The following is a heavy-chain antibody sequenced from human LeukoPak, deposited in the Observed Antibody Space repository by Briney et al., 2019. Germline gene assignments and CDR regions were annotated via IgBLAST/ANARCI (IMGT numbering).Heavy chain of an antibody. D-gene: IGHD6-13*01. V-gene: IGHV1-69*01. J-gene: IGHJ6*02. CDR2: IIPIFGTA. Sequence: EASVKVSFKASGGTFISYAISWVRQAPGQGLEWMGGIIPIFGTANYAQKFQGRVTITADESTSTAYMELSSLRSEDTAVYYCARANPIAAAGDYYYGMDVWGQGTTVTVSS. CDR3: ARANPIAAAGDYYYGMDV. CDR1: GGTFISYA.